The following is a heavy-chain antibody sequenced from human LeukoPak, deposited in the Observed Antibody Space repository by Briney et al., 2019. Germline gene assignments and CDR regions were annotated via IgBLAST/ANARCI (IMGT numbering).Heavy chain of an antibody. CDR3: AKEALPGIAVAGRVY. D-gene: IGHD6-19*01. CDR1: GFTSSSYA. V-gene: IGHV3-23*01. Sequence: GGSLRLSCAASGFTSSSYAMHWVRQAPGMGLEWVSAISGSGGSTYYADSVRGRFTISRDNSKNTVYLQMNSLRAEDTAVYFCAKEALPGIAVAGRVYWGQGTLVTVSS. CDR2: ISGSGGST. J-gene: IGHJ4*02.